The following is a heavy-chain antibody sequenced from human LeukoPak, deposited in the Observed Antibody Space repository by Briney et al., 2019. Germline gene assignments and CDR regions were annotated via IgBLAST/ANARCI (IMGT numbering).Heavy chain of an antibody. Sequence: PSETLSLTCAVYGGSFSGYYWSWLRQPPGKGLEWIGEIKHSGSTNYNPSLKSRVTISVDTSKNQFSLQLSSVTAADTAVYYCARGRGVSLRGFFWFDPCGQGTLVTVSS. V-gene: IGHV4-34*01. CDR3: ARGRGVSLRGFFWFDP. CDR2: IKHSGST. CDR1: GGSFSGYY. J-gene: IGHJ5*02. D-gene: IGHD2-8*01.